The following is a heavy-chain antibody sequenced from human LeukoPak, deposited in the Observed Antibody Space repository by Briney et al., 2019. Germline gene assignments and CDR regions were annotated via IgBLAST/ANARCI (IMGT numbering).Heavy chain of an antibody. D-gene: IGHD3-10*01. CDR1: GYTFTGYY. V-gene: IGHV1-2*06. CDR2: INPNSGGT. J-gene: IGHJ4*02. CDR3: ASSSSGFFDY. Sequence: EASVKVSCKASGYTFTGYYMHWVRQAPGQGLEWMGRINPNSGGTNYAQKFQGRVTMTRDTSIRTAYMELSRLRSDDTAVYYCASSSSGFFDYWGQGTLVTVSS.